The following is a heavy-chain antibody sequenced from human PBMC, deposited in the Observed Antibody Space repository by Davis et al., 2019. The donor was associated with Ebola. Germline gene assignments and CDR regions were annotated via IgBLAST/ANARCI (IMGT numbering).Heavy chain of an antibody. CDR1: GFTFSNYY. Sequence: GESLKISCAASGFTFSNYYMSWVRQAPGKGLEWVGKIKQDGSEKHYVDSVKGRFTISRDNARNSLSLQMNSLRAEDTAVYYCARSWEGFTWGQGTLVTVSS. J-gene: IGHJ5*02. V-gene: IGHV3-7*01. CDR2: IKQDGSEK. D-gene: IGHD1-26*01. CDR3: ARSWEGFT.